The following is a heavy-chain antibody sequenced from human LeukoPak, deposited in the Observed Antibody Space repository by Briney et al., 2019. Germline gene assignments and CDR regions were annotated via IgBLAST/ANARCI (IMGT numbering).Heavy chain of an antibody. CDR1: GFTFSTYA. J-gene: IGHJ5*02. Sequence: GGSLTLPCAASGFTFSTYAIHWVRQAPGKGLEWISLLSYDGSNDYYADSVKGRFTISRDNSKNTLYLQMDSLRADDTAVYYCARTYYYDRSGYYDNWFDPIREASQVTVAS. D-gene: IGHD3-22*01. CDR3: ARTYYYDRSGYYDNWFDP. CDR2: LSYDGSND. V-gene: IGHV3-30-3*01.